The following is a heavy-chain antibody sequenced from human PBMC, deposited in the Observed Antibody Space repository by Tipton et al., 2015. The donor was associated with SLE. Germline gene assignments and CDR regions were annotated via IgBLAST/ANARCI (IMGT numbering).Heavy chain of an antibody. CDR3: VRVRQGSGSDYNVHHDSFDF. CDR2: TYYRSKWYS. V-gene: IGHV6-1*01. CDR1: GDSVSTNSAA. Sequence: GLVKPSQTLSLTCAISGDSVSTNSAAWTWIRQSPSRGLEWLGRTYYRSKWYSDYAVSVKSRITINPDTSKNQFSLQLNSVTPEDTAVYYCVRVRQGSGSDYNVHHDSFDFWGQGTMVTVSS. D-gene: IGHD3-10*01. J-gene: IGHJ3*01.